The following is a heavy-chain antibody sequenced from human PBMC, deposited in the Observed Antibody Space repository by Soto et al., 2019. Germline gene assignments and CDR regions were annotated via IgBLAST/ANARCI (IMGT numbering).Heavy chain of an antibody. J-gene: IGHJ5*02. CDR1: GGSISSYY. Sequence: SETLSLTCIVSGGSISSYYWSWIRQPPGKGLEWIGYIYYESTNYNPSLKSRVIISVDTSRNQFSLRLSSVTAADTAVYYCARAYYDTSGYSLDPWGQGTPVTVSS. D-gene: IGHD3-22*01. CDR3: ARAYYDTSGYSLDP. CDR2: IYYEST. V-gene: IGHV4-59*01.